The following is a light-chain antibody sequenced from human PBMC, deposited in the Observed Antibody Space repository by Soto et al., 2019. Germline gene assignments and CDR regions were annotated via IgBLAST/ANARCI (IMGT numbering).Light chain of an antibody. J-gene: IGKJ2*02. CDR2: GAS. Sequence: EIVLTQSPGTLSLSPVERATLSCRASQSVSSSYLAWYQQKPGQAPRLLIYGASSRATGIPDRFSGSGSGTDFTLTISRLEPEDFAVYYCQQYGSSPECTFGQGTKLEIK. CDR3: QQYGSSPECT. CDR1: QSVSSSY. V-gene: IGKV3-20*01.